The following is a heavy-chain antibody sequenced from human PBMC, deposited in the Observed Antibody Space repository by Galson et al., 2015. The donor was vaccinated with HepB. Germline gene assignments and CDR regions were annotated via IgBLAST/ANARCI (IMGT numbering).Heavy chain of an antibody. D-gene: IGHD6-19*01. CDR3: ARVSLYRNGRYLEGAFEI. V-gene: IGHV4-61*01. J-gene: IGHJ3*02. CDR2: IYYSGST. Sequence: VSGGSVSSGSHYCSWVRQPPGKGMEWIAYIYYSGSTNYNPSLKSRVTISVDTSKNQFSLKLNSVTAADTAVYHCARVSLYRNGRYLEGAFEIWDQGTIVTVS. CDR1: GGSVSSGSHY.